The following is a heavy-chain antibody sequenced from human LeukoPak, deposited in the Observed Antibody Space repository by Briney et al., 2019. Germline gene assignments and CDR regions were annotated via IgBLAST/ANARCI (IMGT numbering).Heavy chain of an antibody. Sequence: ASVKVSCKASRYTFSDYYIHCVRQAPGQGLERMGWINPYSGGTNYAQKFQGRVTMTRDTSIATTYMDLSSLMSDDTAVYYCARGHDNTGYNYFDYWGQGTLVTVSS. CDR2: INPYSGGT. J-gene: IGHJ4*02. CDR3: ARGHDNTGYNYFDY. D-gene: IGHD3-9*01. V-gene: IGHV1-2*02. CDR1: RYTFSDYY.